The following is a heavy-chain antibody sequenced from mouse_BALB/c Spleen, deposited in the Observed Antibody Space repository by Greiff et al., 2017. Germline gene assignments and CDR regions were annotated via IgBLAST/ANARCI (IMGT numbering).Heavy chain of an antibody. V-gene: IGHV1-69*02. D-gene: IGHD1-1*01. CDR2: IDPSDSYT. J-gene: IGHJ4*01. Sequence: QVQLQQPGAELVKPGASVKLSCKASGYTFTSYWMHWVKQRPGQGLEWIGEIDPSDSYTNYNQKFKGKATLTVDKSSSTAYMQLSSLTSEDSAVYYCARRYYLYYYAMDYWGQGTSVTVSS. CDR1: GYTFTSYW. CDR3: ARRYYLYYYAMDY.